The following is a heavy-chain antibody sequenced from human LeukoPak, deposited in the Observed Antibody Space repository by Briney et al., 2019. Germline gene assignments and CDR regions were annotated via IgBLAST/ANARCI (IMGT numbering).Heavy chain of an antibody. D-gene: IGHD6-19*01. Sequence: SETLSLTCAVYGGSFSGYYWSWIRQPPGKGLEWSGEINHSGSTNYNPSLKSRVTISVDTSKNQFSLKLSSVPAADTAVYYCARGAVAGLYYFDYWGQGTLVTVSS. CDR1: GGSFSGYY. J-gene: IGHJ4*02. CDR3: ARGAVAGLYYFDY. CDR2: INHSGST. V-gene: IGHV4-34*01.